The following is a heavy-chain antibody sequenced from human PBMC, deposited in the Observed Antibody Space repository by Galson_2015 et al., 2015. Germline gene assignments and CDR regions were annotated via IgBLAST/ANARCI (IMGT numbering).Heavy chain of an antibody. J-gene: IGHJ6*02. Sequence: SVKVSCKASGGTFSSYAISWVRQAPGQGLEWMGGIIPIFGTANYAQKFQGRVTITADESTSTAYMELSSLRSEDTAVYYCAGDAHDQWLVLKYKSKSNHYYYGMDVWGQGTTVTVSS. CDR1: GGTFSSYA. CDR3: AGDAHDQWLVLKYKSKSNHYYYGMDV. V-gene: IGHV1-69*13. D-gene: IGHD6-19*01. CDR2: IIPIFGTA.